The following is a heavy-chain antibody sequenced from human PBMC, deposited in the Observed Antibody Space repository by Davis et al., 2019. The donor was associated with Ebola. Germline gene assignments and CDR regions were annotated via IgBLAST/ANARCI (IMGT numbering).Heavy chain of an antibody. CDR2: ISYDGSNK. D-gene: IGHD1-1*01. V-gene: IGHV3-30-3*02. CDR1: GYIFTTYA. Sequence: SCKASGYIFTTYAMHWVRQAPGKGLEWVAVISYDGSNKYYADSVKGRFTISRDNSKNTLYLQMNSLKAADTAVYSCAKGRTGGIIYGLDVWGKGTTVIVSS. CDR3: AKGRTGGIIYGLDV. J-gene: IGHJ6*04.